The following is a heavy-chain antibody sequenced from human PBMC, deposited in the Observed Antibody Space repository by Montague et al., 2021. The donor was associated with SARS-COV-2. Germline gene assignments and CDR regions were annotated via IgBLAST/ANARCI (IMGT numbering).Heavy chain of an antibody. J-gene: IGHJ5*02. D-gene: IGHD6-13*01. CDR3: ARGRYSSSWYGERRNWFDP. V-gene: IGHV4-34*01. CDR2: INHSGST. CDR1: GGSFSGYY. Sequence: SETLSLTCAVYGGSFSGYYWRWIRQPPGKGLEWIGEINHSGSTNYDPSLKSRVTISVDTSKNQFSLKLSSVTAADTAVYYCARGRYSSSWYGERRNWFDPWGQGTLVTVSS.